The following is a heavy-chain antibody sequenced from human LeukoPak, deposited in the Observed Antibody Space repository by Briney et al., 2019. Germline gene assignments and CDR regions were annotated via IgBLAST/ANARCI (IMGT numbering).Heavy chain of an antibody. Sequence: SETLSLTCTVSGGSVSSSNYYWGWIRKPPGKGLGWIGSIYYSGNTYYNPSLKSRVTISVDTSKDHLSLKLSSVTAADTAVYYCARPPGIAAAWFDPWGQGTLVSVSS. CDR1: GGSVSSSNYY. V-gene: IGHV4-39*02. J-gene: IGHJ5*02. CDR2: IYYSGNT. D-gene: IGHD6-13*01. CDR3: ARPPGIAAAWFDP.